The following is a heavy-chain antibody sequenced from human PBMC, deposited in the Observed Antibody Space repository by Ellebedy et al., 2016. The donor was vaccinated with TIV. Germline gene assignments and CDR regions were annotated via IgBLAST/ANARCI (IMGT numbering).Heavy chain of an antibody. D-gene: IGHD3-22*01. CDR3: ARGSDTSGYYSRFDY. CDR1: GGSISSKSHY. V-gene: IGHV4-39*07. Sequence: SETLSLXXTVSGGSISSKSHYLGWVRQPPGKGLEWIGSIYYSGSTNYNPSLKSRVTISVDTSKNQFSLKLSSVTAADTAVYFCARGSDTSGYYSRFDYWGQGTLVTVSS. J-gene: IGHJ4*02. CDR2: IYYSGST.